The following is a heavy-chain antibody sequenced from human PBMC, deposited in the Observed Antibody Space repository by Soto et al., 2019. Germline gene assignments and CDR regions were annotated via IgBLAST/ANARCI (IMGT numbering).Heavy chain of an antibody. Sequence: QLQLQESGPGLVKPSETLSLTCTVSGGSISSSSYYWGWIRQPPGKGLEWIGSIYYSGSTYYNPSLKSRVTISVVTSKNQFSLKLSFVTAADTAVYYCARQSYSSGWKKPYYYYYMDVWGKGTKVTV. V-gene: IGHV4-39*01. CDR1: GGSISSSSYY. D-gene: IGHD6-19*01. CDR3: ARQSYSSGWKKPYYYYYMDV. CDR2: IYYSGST. J-gene: IGHJ6*03.